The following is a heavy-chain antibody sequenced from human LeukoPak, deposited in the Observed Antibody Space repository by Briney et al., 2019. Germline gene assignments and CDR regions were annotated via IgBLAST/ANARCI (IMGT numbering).Heavy chain of an antibody. Sequence: PGGSLRLSCAASGFTFSSYAMHWVRQAPGKGLEWVAIISFDGSNTYYADSVKGRFTISRDNAKNSLYLQMNSLRAEDTAVYYCARGGYGYNFFDYWGQGTLVTVSS. CDR3: ARGGYGYNFFDY. J-gene: IGHJ4*02. CDR2: ISFDGSNT. D-gene: IGHD5-24*01. CDR1: GFTFSSYA. V-gene: IGHV3-30*04.